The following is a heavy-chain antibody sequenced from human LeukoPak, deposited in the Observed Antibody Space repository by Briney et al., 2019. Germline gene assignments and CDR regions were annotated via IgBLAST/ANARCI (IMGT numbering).Heavy chain of an antibody. D-gene: IGHD3-22*01. CDR2: IFHSGST. Sequence: SETLSLTCTVSGYSISSGYYWGWIRQPPGKGLEWIGSIFHSGSTYYTPSLKSRVTISVGTSKNQFSLKLSSVTAADTAVYYCARANYYDRSGYSRGAFDIWGQGTMVIVSS. CDR3: ARANYYDRSGYSRGAFDI. J-gene: IGHJ3*02. V-gene: IGHV4-38-2*02. CDR1: GYSISSGYY.